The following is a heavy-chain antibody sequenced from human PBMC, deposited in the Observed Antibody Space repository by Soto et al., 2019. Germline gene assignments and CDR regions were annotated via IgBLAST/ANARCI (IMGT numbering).Heavy chain of an antibody. CDR1: GYIFVNYG. Sequence: QVQLVQSGDEVRKPGSSVKVSCKASGYIFVNYGIAWVRQAPGQGLEWMGWVSPYSGNTPYASKVQGRLTMTTDTSPITAYMVLGSLTPDDTAVYYCAMLDNYVTITPQHVRGQGTTVTVSS. J-gene: IGHJ6*02. CDR3: AMLDNYVTITPQHV. V-gene: IGHV1-18*01. CDR2: VSPYSGNT. D-gene: IGHD3-16*01.